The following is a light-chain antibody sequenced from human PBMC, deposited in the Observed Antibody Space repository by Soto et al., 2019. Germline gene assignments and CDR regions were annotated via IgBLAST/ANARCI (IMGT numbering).Light chain of an antibody. CDR3: RLYGSSYMFT. V-gene: IGKV3-20*01. Sequence: IVLTQSPGTLSLSPGERATLSCRASQTISGNRLAWYQQKPGQAPRLLIYNAVIRFSGALYRFIGSGSGTDFTLTIDRLEPEDFAVNYCRLYGSSYMFTFGQGTKVEI. CDR1: QTISGNR. J-gene: IGKJ2*01. CDR2: NAV.